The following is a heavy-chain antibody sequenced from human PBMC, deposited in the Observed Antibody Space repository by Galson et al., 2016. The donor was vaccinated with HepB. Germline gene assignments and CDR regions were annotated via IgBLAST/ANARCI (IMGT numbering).Heavy chain of an antibody. V-gene: IGHV3-74*01. J-gene: IGHJ6*02. CDR2: IHFDGFNT. Sequence: SLRLSCAASGFTFGSYLMHWVRQAPGKGLVWVSRIHFDGFNTIYADSVKGRFTISRDNAKNTLYLQMNSLRAEDTAVYYCVTEGYYGMDVWGQGTTVTVSS. CDR3: VTEGYYGMDV. CDR1: GFTFGSYL.